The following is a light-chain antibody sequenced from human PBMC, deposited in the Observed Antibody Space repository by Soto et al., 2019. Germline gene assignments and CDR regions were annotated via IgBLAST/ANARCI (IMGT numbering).Light chain of an antibody. V-gene: IGLV2-14*01. CDR3: SSYTSSSTYV. CDR1: SSDVGGYNY. CDR2: DVS. Sequence: QSVLTQPASVSGSPGQSITISCTGTSSDVGGYNYVSWYQQQPGKAPKLMIYDVSNRPSGVSNRFSGSKSCNTASLTISGLQAEDEADYYCSSYTSSSTYVFGTGTKLTVL. J-gene: IGLJ1*01.